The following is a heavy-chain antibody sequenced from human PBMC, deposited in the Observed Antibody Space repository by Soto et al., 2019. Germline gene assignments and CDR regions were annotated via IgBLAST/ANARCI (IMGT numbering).Heavy chain of an antibody. V-gene: IGHV3-53*01. J-gene: IGHJ4*02. D-gene: IGHD3-10*01. CDR3: GAQRGGGGY. CDR1: GFTVSNNY. CDR2: IYSGGYT. Sequence: EVQLVESGGGLIQPGGSLRLSCAVSGFTVSNNYMSWVRQAPGKGLEGVSVIYSGGYTAYGDSVKGRFTISRDNSKNTLYLQKKGRGDDGRAVLYCGAQRGGGGYWGQGTLVTVSS.